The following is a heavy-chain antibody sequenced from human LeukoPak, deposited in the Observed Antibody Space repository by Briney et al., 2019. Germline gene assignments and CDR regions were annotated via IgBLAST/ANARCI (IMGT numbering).Heavy chain of an antibody. CDR2: FDPEDGET. Sequence: ASVKVSCKVSGYTLTELSMHWVRQAPGKGLEWMGGFDPEDGETIYAQKFQGRVTMTEDTSTDTAYMELSSLRSEDTAVYYCATVPMVRGSGYYYGMDVWGQGTTVTVSS. V-gene: IGHV1-24*01. D-gene: IGHD3-10*01. J-gene: IGHJ6*02. CDR3: ATVPMVRGSGYYYGMDV. CDR1: GYTLTELS.